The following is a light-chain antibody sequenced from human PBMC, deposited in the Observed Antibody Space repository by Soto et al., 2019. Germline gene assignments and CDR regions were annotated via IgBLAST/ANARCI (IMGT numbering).Light chain of an antibody. J-gene: IGLJ2*01. CDR1: SSDVGAYNY. CDR3: SSYAKTISVV. V-gene: IGLV2-8*01. CDR2: EVT. Sequence: QSVLTQPSSASGSPGQSVTISCTGTSSDVGAYNYVSWYQQRPGKAPKLMIYEVTKRPSGVPDRFSGSKSGNTASLTVSGLQAEDEADYYCSSYAKTISVVFGGGTKLTVL.